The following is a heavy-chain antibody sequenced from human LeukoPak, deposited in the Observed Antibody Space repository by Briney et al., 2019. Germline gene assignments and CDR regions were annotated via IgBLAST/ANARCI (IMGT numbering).Heavy chain of an antibody. V-gene: IGHV3-7*01. J-gene: IGHJ6*03. CDR1: GFTFSSFW. D-gene: IGHD6-25*01. CDR2: IKQDGSEK. Sequence: GGSLRLSCAASGFTFSSFWMSWVRQAPGKGLEWVANIKQDGSEKYYVDSVKGRFTISRDSAENSLYLQMNSLRAEDTAVYCCARGSGYYYYYYMDVWGKGTTVTISS. CDR3: ARGSGYYYYYYMDV.